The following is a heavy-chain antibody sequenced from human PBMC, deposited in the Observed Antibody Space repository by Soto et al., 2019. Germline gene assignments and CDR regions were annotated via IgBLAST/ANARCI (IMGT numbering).Heavy chain of an antibody. CDR1: GYTFATYG. Sequence: QVQLVQSGAEVKKPGASVKVSCKASGYTFATYGISWVRQAPGQGLEWMGWISAYNGITNYAQNLQGRVTMTTDTSTSTAYMERRSLRSDDTAVYYCARGVPLWFGESPYYFDYWGQGTLVTVSS. J-gene: IGHJ4*02. D-gene: IGHD3-10*01. CDR3: ARGVPLWFGESPYYFDY. V-gene: IGHV1-18*01. CDR2: ISAYNGIT.